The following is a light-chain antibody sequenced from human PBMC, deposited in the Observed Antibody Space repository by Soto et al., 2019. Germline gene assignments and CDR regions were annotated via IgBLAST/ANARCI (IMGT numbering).Light chain of an antibody. J-gene: IGKJ4*01. CDR1: QSVRSTY. CDR3: QQYCGWPLT. V-gene: IGKV3-15*01. CDR2: GVS. Sequence: EIVMTQSPVTLSVSPGARATLSCRASQSVRSTYLAWYQQKPGQAPRLLIFGVSTRAAGIPARFSGSGSGAEFTLTISSLQSEDFAAYYYQQYCGWPLTVGGGTNVEIK.